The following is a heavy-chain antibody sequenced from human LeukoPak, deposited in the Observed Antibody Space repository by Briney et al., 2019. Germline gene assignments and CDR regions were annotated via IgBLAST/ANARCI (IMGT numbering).Heavy chain of an antibody. J-gene: IGHJ6*02. CDR2: ISWNSGST. CDR1: GFTFDDYA. CDR3: AKDIKGDYLYGMDV. Sequence: GGSLRLSCAASGFTFDDYAMHWVRQAPGKGLEWVSGISWNSGSTGYADSVKGRFTISRDNAKNSLYLQMNSLRAEDTALYYCAKDIKGDYLYGMDVWGQGTTVTVSS. V-gene: IGHV3-9*01.